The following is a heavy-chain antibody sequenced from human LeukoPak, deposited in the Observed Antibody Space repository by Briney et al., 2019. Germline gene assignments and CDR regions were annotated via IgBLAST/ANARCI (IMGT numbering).Heavy chain of an antibody. CDR3: ATEDIVVIPGYYYYYGMDV. CDR1: GGTFSSYA. Sequence: ASVKVSCKASGGTFSSYAISWVRQAPGQGLEWMGGIIPIFGTANYAQKFQGRVTITADESTSTAYMELSSLRSEDTAVYYCATEDIVVIPGYYYYYGMDVWGQGTTVTVSS. J-gene: IGHJ6*02. V-gene: IGHV1-69*13. D-gene: IGHD3-22*01. CDR2: IIPIFGTA.